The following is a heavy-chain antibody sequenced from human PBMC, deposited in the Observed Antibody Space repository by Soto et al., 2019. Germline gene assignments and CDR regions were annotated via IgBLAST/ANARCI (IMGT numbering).Heavy chain of an antibody. J-gene: IGHJ4*02. CDR3: ARDHHRYSGYDYVDY. V-gene: IGHV3-11*05. CDR1: GFTFSDYY. Sequence: QVQLVESGGGLVKPGGSLRLSCAASGFTFSDYYMSWIRQAPGKGLEWVSYISSSSSYPNYEDSVKGRFTISRDNAKNSLYLQMNSLRAEDTALYYCARDHHRYSGYDYVDYWGQGTLVTVSS. D-gene: IGHD5-12*01. CDR2: ISSSSSYP.